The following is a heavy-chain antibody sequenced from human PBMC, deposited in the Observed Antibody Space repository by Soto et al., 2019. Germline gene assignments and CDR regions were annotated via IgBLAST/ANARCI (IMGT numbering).Heavy chain of an antibody. J-gene: IGHJ6*02. CDR1: GYSFTSYW. CDR3: ARQIGDSSGYYYVAYGMDV. D-gene: IGHD3-22*01. V-gene: IGHV5-10-1*01. Sequence: SLKISWKGFGYSFTSYWISWVSQMPGKGLEWMGRIDPSDSYTNYSPSFQGHVTISADKSISTAYLQWSSLKASDTAMYYCARQIGDSSGYYYVAYGMDVWGQGTTVTVS. CDR2: IDPSDSYT.